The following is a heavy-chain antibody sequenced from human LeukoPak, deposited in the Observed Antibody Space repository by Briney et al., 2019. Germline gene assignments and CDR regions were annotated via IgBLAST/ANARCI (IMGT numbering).Heavy chain of an antibody. CDR3: ARDREYYFDY. Sequence: GGSLRLSCAASGFTFSSYGMHWVRQAPGKGLEWVAVIWDDGSNKHHADSVKGRFTISRDISKNTLYLQMNSLRAEDTAVYYCARDREYYFDYWGQGTLVTVSS. J-gene: IGHJ4*02. D-gene: IGHD3-10*01. CDR2: IWDDGSNK. CDR1: GFTFSSYG. V-gene: IGHV3-33*01.